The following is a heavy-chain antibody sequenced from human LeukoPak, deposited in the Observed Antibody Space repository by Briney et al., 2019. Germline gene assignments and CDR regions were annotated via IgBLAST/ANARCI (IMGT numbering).Heavy chain of an antibody. Sequence: PGGSLRLSCAASGFTFISAWMSWVRQAPGKGLEWVGRIIQTSGGGTAEYAAPVKGRFTISRDDSTNTLYLQMYSLKTEDTAVYYCATGFSTATHDGYWGQGTLVTVSS. J-gene: IGHJ4*02. V-gene: IGHV3-15*01. D-gene: IGHD2-15*01. CDR3: ATGFSTATHDGY. CDR2: IIQTSGGGTA. CDR1: GFTFISAW.